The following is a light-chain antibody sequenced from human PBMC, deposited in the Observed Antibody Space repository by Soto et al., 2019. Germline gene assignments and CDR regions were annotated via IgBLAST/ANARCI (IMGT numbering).Light chain of an antibody. V-gene: IGKV3-11*01. J-gene: IGKJ5*01. CDR3: QQRSNWPQIT. CDR2: DVS. CDR1: QSITNY. Sequence: EIVLTQSPATLSLSPGEGATLSCRARQSITNYLAWYQQKPGQAPTLLIYDVSNRATGIPARFSGSGSGTDFTLTIGSLEPEDFAVYYCQQRSNWPQITFSQGTRLEIK.